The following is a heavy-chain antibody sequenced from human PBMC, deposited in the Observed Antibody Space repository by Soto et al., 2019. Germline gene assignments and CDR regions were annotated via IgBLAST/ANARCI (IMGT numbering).Heavy chain of an antibody. J-gene: IGHJ4*02. Sequence: GGSLRLSFAASGFTFSSYGMHWVRQAPGKGLEWVAVISYDGSNKYYADSVKGRFTISRDNSKNTLYLQMNSLRAEDTAVYYCAKGSSPHYDSSGFFDYWGQGTLVTVSS. D-gene: IGHD3-22*01. CDR3: AKGSSPHYDSSGFFDY. CDR2: ISYDGSNK. CDR1: GFTFSSYG. V-gene: IGHV3-30*18.